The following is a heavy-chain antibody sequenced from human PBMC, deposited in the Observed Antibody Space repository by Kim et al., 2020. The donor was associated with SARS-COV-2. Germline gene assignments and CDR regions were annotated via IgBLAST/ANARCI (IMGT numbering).Heavy chain of an antibody. J-gene: IGHJ4*02. Sequence: IWYADSVQGRFTISRDNARGSVFLQMNSLRVEDTAMYYCTRVDSDYGDWGQGTLVTVSS. CDR3: TRVDSDYGD. CDR2: I. V-gene: IGHV3-11*01. D-gene: IGHD4-17*01.